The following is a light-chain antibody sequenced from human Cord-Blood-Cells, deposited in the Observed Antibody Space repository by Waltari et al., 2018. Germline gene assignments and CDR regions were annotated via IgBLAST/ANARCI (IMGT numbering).Light chain of an antibody. J-gene: IGKJ2*01. CDR2: GAS. CDR1: QSVSSSY. V-gene: IGKV3-20*01. Sequence: EIVLTQSPGTLSLSPGERATLSCRASQSVSSSYLAWYQQKPGQAPRLLIYGASIRATGIPDRFSGSGSGTGFTFTISRLEPEDFAVYYCQQYGSSSYTFGQGTKLEIK. CDR3: QQYGSSSYT.